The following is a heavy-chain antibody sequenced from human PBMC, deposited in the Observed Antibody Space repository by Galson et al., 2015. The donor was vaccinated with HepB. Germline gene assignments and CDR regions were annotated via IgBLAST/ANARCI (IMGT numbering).Heavy chain of an antibody. J-gene: IGHJ4*02. CDR2: FGTSGDKT. Sequence: SLRLSCAASGFALSNYGMNWVRQAPGKGLEWVSGFGTSGDKTSYADSVKGRFTISRDNSRNSLYLQMNSLRAEDTAVYYCAKRLFVPTDCWGQGTLVTVSS. CDR3: AKRLFVPTDC. V-gene: IGHV3-23*01. CDR1: GFALSNYG.